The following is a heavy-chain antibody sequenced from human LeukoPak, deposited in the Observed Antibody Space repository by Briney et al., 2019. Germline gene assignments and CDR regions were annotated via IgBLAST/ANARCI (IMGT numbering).Heavy chain of an antibody. J-gene: IGHJ4*02. CDR2: IKQGGSER. Sequence: GGSLRLSCAASGFTLSNYWMSWVRQAPGKGLEWVANIKQGGSERYYVDSVRSRLTISRDNAKNSLFLQMHSLRAEDTAVYYCATALHSRSWSFDYWGQGTLVAVSS. D-gene: IGHD6-13*01. CDR1: GFTLSNYW. V-gene: IGHV3-7*01. CDR3: ATALHSRSWSFDY.